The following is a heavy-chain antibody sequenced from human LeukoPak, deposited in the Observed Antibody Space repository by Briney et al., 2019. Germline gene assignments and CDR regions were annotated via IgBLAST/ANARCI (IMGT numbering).Heavy chain of an antibody. V-gene: IGHV4-59*08. J-gene: IGHJ4*02. CDR3: ARHKDGSGSYIPIMDY. Sequence: PSETLSLTCTVSGGSISSYYWSWIRQPPGKGLEWIGYIYYSGSTNYNPSLKSRVTISVDTSKNQFSLKLSSVTAADTAVYYCARHKDGSGSYIPIMDYWGQGTLVTVSS. CDR1: GGSISSYY. CDR2: IYYSGST. D-gene: IGHD3-10*01.